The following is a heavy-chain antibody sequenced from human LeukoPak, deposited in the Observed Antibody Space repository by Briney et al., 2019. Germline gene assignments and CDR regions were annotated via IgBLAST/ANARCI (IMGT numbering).Heavy chain of an antibody. D-gene: IGHD6-13*01. J-gene: IGHJ4*02. V-gene: IGHV3-21*01. CDR3: ARAAADGRAEHFDY. CDR1: GFTFSSYT. Sequence: GGSLRLSCAASGFTFSSYTINWVRQAPGKGLEWVSSISSTSRHIFYADSLRGRFTISRDNAKNSLYLQMKSMTAEDTAVYYCARAAADGRAEHFDYWGQGTLVTVSS. CDR2: ISSTSRHI.